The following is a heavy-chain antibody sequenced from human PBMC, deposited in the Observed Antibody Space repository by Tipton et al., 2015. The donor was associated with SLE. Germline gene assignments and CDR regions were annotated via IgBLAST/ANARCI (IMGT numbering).Heavy chain of an antibody. CDR1: GFTFSYYN. V-gene: IGHV3-21*04. J-gene: IGHJ4*02. D-gene: IGHD1/OR15-1a*01. CDR2: ISSTGIYI. Sequence: SLRLSCTASGFTFSYYNMNWVRQAPGEGLEWASSISSTGIYIYNADSLKGRFTISRDNAKNSLYLQMNSLRVDDTATYYCAKFEKTTDFYLDSWGQGTLVSVSS. CDR3: AKFEKTTDFYLDS.